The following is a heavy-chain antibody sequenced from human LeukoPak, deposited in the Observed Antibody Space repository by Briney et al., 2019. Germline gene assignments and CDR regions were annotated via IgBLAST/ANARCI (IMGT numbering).Heavy chain of an antibody. CDR2: IYHSGST. CDR3: ARADGWTYNLYYFDY. J-gene: IGHJ4*02. D-gene: IGHD1-1*01. Sequence: SETLSLTCAVSGGSISSSNWWSWVRQPPGKGLEWIGEIYHSGSTNYNPSLKSRVTISVDKSKNQFSLKLNSVTAADTAVYYCARADGWTYNLYYFDYWGRGTLVTVSS. V-gene: IGHV4-4*02. CDR1: GGSISSSNW.